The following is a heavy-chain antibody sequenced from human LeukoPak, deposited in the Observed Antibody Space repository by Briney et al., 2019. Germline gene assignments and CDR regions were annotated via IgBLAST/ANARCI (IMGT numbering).Heavy chain of an antibody. Sequence: GGSLRLSCAASGFTFSNYNMNWVRQGPGQGLEWVSYISGSSGTIYYADSVKGRFTISRDNAKNSLDLQMNSLRVEDTAVYYCARESYCGGDCYLAPFDYWGQGILVTVSS. CDR3: ARESYCGGDCYLAPFDY. CDR1: GFTFSNYN. CDR2: ISGSSGTI. J-gene: IGHJ4*02. D-gene: IGHD2-21*01. V-gene: IGHV3-48*01.